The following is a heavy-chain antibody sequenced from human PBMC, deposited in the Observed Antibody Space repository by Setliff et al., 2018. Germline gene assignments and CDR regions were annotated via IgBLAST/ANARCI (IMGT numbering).Heavy chain of an antibody. Sequence: PGGSLRLSCAASGFTFSSYWMSWVRQAPGKGLEWVANIKQDGSEKYYVDSVKGRFTISRDNAKNSLYLQMNSLRAEDTAVYYCARDGSRGYGDYLSDYWGQGTLVTVSS. J-gene: IGHJ4*02. V-gene: IGHV3-7*01. CDR3: ARDGSRGYGDYLSDY. D-gene: IGHD4-17*01. CDR1: GFTFSSYW. CDR2: IKQDGSEK.